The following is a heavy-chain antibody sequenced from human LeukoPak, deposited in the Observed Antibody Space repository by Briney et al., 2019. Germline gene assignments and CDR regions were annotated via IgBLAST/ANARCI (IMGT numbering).Heavy chain of an antibody. D-gene: IGHD3-22*01. CDR2: IIPIFGTA. V-gene: IGHV1-69*13. J-gene: IGHJ4*02. Sequence: SVKVSCKASGGTFSSYAISWVRQAPGQGLEWMGGIIPIFGTANYAQKFQGRVTITADESTSTAYMELSSLRSEDTAVYYCASPRDSSGYYCPMDYWGQGTLVTVSS. CDR1: GGTFSSYA. CDR3: ASPRDSSGYYCPMDY.